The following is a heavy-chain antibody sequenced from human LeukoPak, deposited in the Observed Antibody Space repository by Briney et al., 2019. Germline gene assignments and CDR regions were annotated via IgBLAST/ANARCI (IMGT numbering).Heavy chain of an antibody. D-gene: IGHD2-21*01. CDR2: ISFSGST. V-gene: IGHV4-59*01. J-gene: IGHJ5*02. Sequence: SETLSLTCTVSGVSINTYYWAWIRQPLGKGLEWIGHISFSGSTSYNPSLKSRLTMSVDPSKNQFSLKLTSVTAADTAVYYCATEVWSGHHWGQGTLVTVSS. CDR1: GVSINTYY. CDR3: ATEVWSGHH.